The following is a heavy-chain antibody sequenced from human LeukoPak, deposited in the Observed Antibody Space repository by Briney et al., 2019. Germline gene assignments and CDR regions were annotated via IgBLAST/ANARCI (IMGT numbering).Heavy chain of an antibody. CDR2: IYYSGST. CDR1: GGSFSGYY. D-gene: IGHD6-13*01. V-gene: IGHV4-59*01. CDR3: ARDGGAAAGPWYFDY. J-gene: IGHJ4*02. Sequence: PSETLTLTCAVYGGSFSGYYWSWLRQPPGKGLEWIGYIYYSGSTNYNPSLKSRVTISVDTSKNQFSLKLSSVTAADTAVYYCARDGGAAAGPWYFDYWGQGTLVTVSS.